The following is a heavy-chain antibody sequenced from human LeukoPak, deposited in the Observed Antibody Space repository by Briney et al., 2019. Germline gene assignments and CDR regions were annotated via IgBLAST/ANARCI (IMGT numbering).Heavy chain of an antibody. CDR2: ITGRGDST. Sequence: PGGSLRLSCAASGFTFSTYAMNWVRQTPGKGLEWVSSITGRGDSTYLADSVKGRFTISRDNSKNTLYLQVNSLRAEDTAIYYCAKNYDSSGYYFFDFDFWGQGTLVTVSS. CDR3: AKNYDSSGYYFFDFDF. D-gene: IGHD3-22*01. CDR1: GFTFSTYA. V-gene: IGHV3-23*01. J-gene: IGHJ4*02.